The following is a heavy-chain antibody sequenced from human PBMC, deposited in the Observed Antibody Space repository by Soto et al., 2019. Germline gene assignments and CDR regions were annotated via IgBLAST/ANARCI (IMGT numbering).Heavy chain of an antibody. V-gene: IGHV3-13*01. CDR3: AKDYTYYDFWSGYYMGYYYYGMDV. CDR1: GFTFSSYD. J-gene: IGHJ6*02. CDR2: IGTAGDT. Sequence: PGGSLRLSCAASGFTFSSYDMHWVRQATGKGLEWVSAIGTAGDTYYPGSVKGRFTISRENAKNSLYLQMNSLGAEDTAVYYCAKDYTYYDFWSGYYMGYYYYGMDVWGQGTTVTVSS. D-gene: IGHD3-3*01.